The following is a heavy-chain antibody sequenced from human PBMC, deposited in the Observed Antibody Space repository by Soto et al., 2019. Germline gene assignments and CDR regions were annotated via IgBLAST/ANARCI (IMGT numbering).Heavy chain of an antibody. Sequence: AGGSLRLSCAASGFTFSSYGMHWVRQAPGKGLEWVAVISYDGNNKYYADSVKGRFTISRDNSKNTLYLQMNSLRAEDTAVYYCANTGYSSGWYLGYFQHWGQGTLVTVSS. CDR2: ISYDGNNK. V-gene: IGHV3-30*18. CDR3: ANTGYSSGWYLGYFQH. CDR1: GFTFSSYG. D-gene: IGHD6-19*01. J-gene: IGHJ1*01.